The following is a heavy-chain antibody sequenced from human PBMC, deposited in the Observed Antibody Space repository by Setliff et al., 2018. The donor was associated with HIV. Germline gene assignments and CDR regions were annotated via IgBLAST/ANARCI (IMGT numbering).Heavy chain of an antibody. V-gene: IGHV1-69*02. Sequence: SVKVSCKVSGYTVTELSINWVRQAPGQGLEWMGRIIPIIGIENYAQKFQGRVTITADKSTSTAYMELNSLGSDDTAIYYCARSDCSSVRCYLGHAFEIWGQGTMVTVSS. CDR2: IIPIIGIE. CDR3: ARSDCSSVRCYLGHAFEI. CDR1: GYTVTELS. J-gene: IGHJ3*02. D-gene: IGHD2-15*01.